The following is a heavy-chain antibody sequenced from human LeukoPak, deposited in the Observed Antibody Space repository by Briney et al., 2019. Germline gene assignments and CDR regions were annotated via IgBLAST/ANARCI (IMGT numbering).Heavy chain of an antibody. Sequence: ASVKVSCKASGYIFTSYHINWVRQATGQGLEWMGWMNPNSGNTGYVQKFQGRVTITRNTSKSTAYMELSSLRSEDTAVYYCARTVPYCSGGSCYSDYYYYYMDVWGKGTTVIVSS. J-gene: IGHJ6*03. D-gene: IGHD2-15*01. CDR2: MNPNSGNT. CDR1: GYIFTSYH. CDR3: ARTVPYCSGGSCYSDYYYYYMDV. V-gene: IGHV1-8*03.